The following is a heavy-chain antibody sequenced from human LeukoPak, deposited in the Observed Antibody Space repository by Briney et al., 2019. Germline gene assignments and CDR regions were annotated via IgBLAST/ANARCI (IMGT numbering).Heavy chain of an antibody. Sequence: ASVKVSCKTSGYTFTNYGISWVRQAPGQRLEWMGWISAYSDNTNYAQKFQGRVTMTSDTSTSTAYMELRSLISDDTAVYYCARDCIGCHGFDYWGQGTLVTVSS. CDR3: ARDCIGCHGFDY. J-gene: IGHJ4*02. CDR1: GYTFTNYG. D-gene: IGHD2-15*01. CDR2: ISAYSDNT. V-gene: IGHV1-18*01.